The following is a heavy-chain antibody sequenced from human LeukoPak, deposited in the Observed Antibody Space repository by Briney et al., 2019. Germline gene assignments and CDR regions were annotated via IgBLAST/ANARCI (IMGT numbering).Heavy chain of an antibody. J-gene: IGHJ4*02. CDR2: INHSGST. CDR1: GGSFSGYY. V-gene: IGHV4-34*01. CDR3: ARVSRPYYYGSGSFDY. D-gene: IGHD3-10*01. Sequence: SETLSLTCAVYGGSFSGYYWSWIRQPPGKGLEWIGEINHSGSTNYNPSLKSRVTISVDTSKNQFSLKLSSVTAADTAVYYCARVSRPYYYGSGSFDYWGQGTLVTVSS.